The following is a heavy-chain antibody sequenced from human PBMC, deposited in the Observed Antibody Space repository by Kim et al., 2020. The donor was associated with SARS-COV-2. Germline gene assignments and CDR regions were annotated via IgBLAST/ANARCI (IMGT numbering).Heavy chain of an antibody. J-gene: IGHJ4*02. V-gene: IGHV1-2*06. CDR2: INPNSGGT. Sequence: ASVKVSCKASGYTFTGYYMHWVRQAPGQGLEWMGRINPNSGGTNYAQKFQGRVTMTRDTSISTAYMELSRLRSDDTAVYYCARDDLSSGWYFDPWGQGTLVTVSS. CDR1: GYTFTGYY. D-gene: IGHD6-19*01. CDR3: ARDDLSSGWYFDP.